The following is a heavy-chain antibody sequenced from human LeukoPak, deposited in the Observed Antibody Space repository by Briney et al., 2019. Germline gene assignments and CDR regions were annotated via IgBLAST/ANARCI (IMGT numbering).Heavy chain of an antibody. V-gene: IGHV3-23*01. J-gene: IGHJ4*02. CDR1: GFTFSSYA. Sequence: PGVSLRLSCSAAGFTFSSYAMSWVRPAPGKGLEWVSVISCSGASTCYADSVKGRFTIPRDNSTTTLYVPVKRMRAEDTAVYCCAKDALYSSSWSGYWGQGTLVTVCS. D-gene: IGHD6-13*01. CDR3: AKDALYSSSWSGY. CDR2: ISCSGAST.